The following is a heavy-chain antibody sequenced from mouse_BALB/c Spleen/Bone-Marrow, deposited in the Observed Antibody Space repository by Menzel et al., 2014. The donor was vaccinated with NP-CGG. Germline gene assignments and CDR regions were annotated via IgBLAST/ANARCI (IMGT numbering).Heavy chain of an antibody. D-gene: IGHD2-4*01. CDR2: ISSGSSTI. CDR3: ARARSTMITTGAMDY. J-gene: IGHJ4*01. V-gene: IGHV5-17*02. CDR1: GFTFSRSG. Sequence: EVMLVESGGGLVQPGGSRKLSCAASGFTFSRSGMHWVRQAPEKGPEWVAYISSGSSTIYYADTMKGRFTISRDNPKNTLFLQMTSLRSEDTAMYYCARARSTMITTGAMDYWGQGTSVTVSS.